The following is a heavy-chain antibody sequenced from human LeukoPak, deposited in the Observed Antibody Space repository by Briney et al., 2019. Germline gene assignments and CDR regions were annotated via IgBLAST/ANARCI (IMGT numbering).Heavy chain of an antibody. CDR1: GAYISDDYYY. D-gene: IGHD2-8*01. CDR2: IYVTEST. CDR3: ARAFLGYCASTCSALHFDP. J-gene: IGHJ5*02. Sequence: NPSQTLSLTCTVSGAYISDDYYYWSWIRQPPGKGLEWIGSIYVTESTCYNPSLKSRLTISVDTSKNQFSLRMNSVTAADTAVYYCARAFLGYCASTCSALHFDPWGQGTLVTVSS. V-gene: IGHV4-31*03.